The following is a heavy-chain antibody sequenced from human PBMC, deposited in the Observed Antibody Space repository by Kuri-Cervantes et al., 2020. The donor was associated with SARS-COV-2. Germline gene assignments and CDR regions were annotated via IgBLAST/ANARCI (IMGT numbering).Heavy chain of an antibody. CDR1: GGSISSGDYY. Sequence: SCTVSGGSISSGDYYWSWIRQPAGKGLEWIGRIYTSGSTNYNPSLKSRVTMSVDTSKNQFSLKLSSVTAADTAVYYCAKGVVNFDYWGQGTLVTVSS. D-gene: IGHD2-2*01. CDR2: IYTSGST. V-gene: IGHV4-61*02. J-gene: IGHJ4*02. CDR3: AKGVVNFDY.